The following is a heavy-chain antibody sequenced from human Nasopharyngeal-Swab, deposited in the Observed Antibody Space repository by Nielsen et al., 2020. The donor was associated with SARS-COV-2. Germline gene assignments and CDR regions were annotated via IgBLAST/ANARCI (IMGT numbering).Heavy chain of an antibody. CDR1: GITFSNYA. Sequence: GGSLRRSCAASGITFSNYAMSWVRQAPGKGLEWVSAISGSGGSTYYADSVKGRFTLSRDNSKNTLYLQMNSLRVEDTAVYYCAKASVDYSGSGSYSDYWGQGTLVTVSS. V-gene: IGHV3-23*01. J-gene: IGHJ4*02. D-gene: IGHD3-10*01. CDR2: ISGSGGST. CDR3: AKASVDYSGSGSYSDY.